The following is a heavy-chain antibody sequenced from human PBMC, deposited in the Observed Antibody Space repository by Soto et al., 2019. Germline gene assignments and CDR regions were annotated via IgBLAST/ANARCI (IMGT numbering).Heavy chain of an antibody. V-gene: IGHV4-31*03. Sequence: SETLSLTCTVSGGSISRGGYYWSWIRQHPGKGLEWIGYIYYSGSTYYNPSLKSRVTISVDTSKNQFSLKLSSVTAADTAVYYCARARNDYGDYWFDPWGQGTLVTVSS. CDR3: ARARNDYGDYWFDP. CDR1: GGSISRGGYY. CDR2: IYYSGST. J-gene: IGHJ5*02. D-gene: IGHD4-17*01.